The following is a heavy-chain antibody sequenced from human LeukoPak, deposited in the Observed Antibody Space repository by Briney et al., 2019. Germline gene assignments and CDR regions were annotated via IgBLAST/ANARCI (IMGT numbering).Heavy chain of an antibody. CDR1: GFFFSAYQ. J-gene: IGHJ4*02. CDR3: ARGDSWYLGLYY. V-gene: IGHV1-2*02. CDR2: IDRNNGGT. D-gene: IGHD6-13*01. Sequence: ASVTDSCKTSGFFFSAYQMHWVRQAPGQGLEWMGWIDRNNGGTNIAQKFQGRVTMTRDTSMSTVYMELTGLTSDDTAIYFCARGDSWYLGLYYWGRANLVSVSS.